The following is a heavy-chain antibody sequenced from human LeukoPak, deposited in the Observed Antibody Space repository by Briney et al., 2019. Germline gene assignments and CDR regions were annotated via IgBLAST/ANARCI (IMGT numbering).Heavy chain of an antibody. CDR1: GFTFSSYG. Sequence: PGRSLRLSCAASGFTFSSYGMHWVRQAPGKGLEWVAVIWYDGSNKYYADSVKGRFTISRDNSKNTLYRQMNSLRAEDTAVYYCARDHDMLTGLDYWGQGTLVTVSS. CDR2: IWYDGSNK. CDR3: ARDHDMLTGLDY. V-gene: IGHV3-33*01. J-gene: IGHJ4*02. D-gene: IGHD3-9*01.